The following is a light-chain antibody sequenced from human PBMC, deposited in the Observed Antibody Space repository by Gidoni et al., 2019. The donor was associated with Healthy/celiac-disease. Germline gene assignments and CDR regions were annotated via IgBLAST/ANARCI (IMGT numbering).Light chain of an antibody. CDR3: QQDYNVVFT. V-gene: IGKV3D-7*01. CDR1: QSVSSSY. CDR2: GAS. Sequence: PGERVTLSCRASQSVSSSYLTWYQQKPGQAPRLLIYGASTRATGIPARFSGSGSGTDFTLTISSLQPEDFAVYYCQQDYNVVFTFXPXTKVDSK. J-gene: IGKJ3*01.